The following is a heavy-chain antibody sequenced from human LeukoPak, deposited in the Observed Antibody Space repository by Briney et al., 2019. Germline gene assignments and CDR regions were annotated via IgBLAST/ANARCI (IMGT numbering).Heavy chain of an antibody. CDR1: GFTFSSYA. J-gene: IGHJ4*02. V-gene: IGHV3-23*01. CDR3: AKLSVSLVYALGSYLDY. D-gene: IGHD3-10*01. CDR2: ISGSGGST. Sequence: GGSLRLSCAASGFTFSSYAMSWVRQAPGKGLEWVSAISGSGGSTYYADSVKGRFTISRDNSKNTLYLQMNSLRAEDTAVYYCAKLSVSLVYALGSYLDYWGQGTLVTVSS.